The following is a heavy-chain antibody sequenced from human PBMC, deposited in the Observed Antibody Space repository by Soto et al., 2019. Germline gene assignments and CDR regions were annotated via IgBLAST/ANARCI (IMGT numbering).Heavy chain of an antibody. V-gene: IGHV3-30-3*01. D-gene: IGHD1-26*01. CDR2: ISYDGSNK. CDR3: ASGIVGAMRYYYGMDV. Sequence: QVQLVESGGGVVQPGRSLRLSSAASGFTFSSYAMHWVRQAPGKGLEWVAVISYDGSNKYYADSVKGRFTISRDNSKNTLYLQMNSLRAEDTAVYYCASGIVGAMRYYYGMDVWGQGTTVTVSS. CDR1: GFTFSSYA. J-gene: IGHJ6*02.